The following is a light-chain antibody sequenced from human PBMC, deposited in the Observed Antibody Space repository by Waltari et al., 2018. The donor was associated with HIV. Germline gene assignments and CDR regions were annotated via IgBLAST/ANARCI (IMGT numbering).Light chain of an antibody. CDR2: EVY. CDR3: SSYSTRNFLM. V-gene: IGLV2-14*03. CDR1: PSAIDPLNY. Sequence: QSALTQPAYVSGSPGQPNTISCSGPPSAIDPLNYVSWYQQHPGNFPKLIFFEVYYRPAGVSDRFSASKSGNTASLTISDLQAEDEADYFCSSYSTRNFLMFGGGTKLTVL. J-gene: IGLJ3*02.